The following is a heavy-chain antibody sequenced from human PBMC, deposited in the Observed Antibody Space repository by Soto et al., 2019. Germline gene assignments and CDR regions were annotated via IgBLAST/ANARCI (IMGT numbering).Heavy chain of an antibody. CDR1: GFTFSSYS. J-gene: IGHJ5*02. CDR3: ARQPLKYQLLGWFDP. D-gene: IGHD2-2*01. Sequence: EVQLVESGGGLVKPGGSLRLSCAASGFTFSSYSMNWVRQAPGKGLEWVSSISSSSSYIYYADSVKGRFTISRDNAKNKLYLQMNSLRAEDTAVYYCARQPLKYQLLGWFDPWGQGTLVTVS. CDR2: ISSSSSYI. V-gene: IGHV3-21*01.